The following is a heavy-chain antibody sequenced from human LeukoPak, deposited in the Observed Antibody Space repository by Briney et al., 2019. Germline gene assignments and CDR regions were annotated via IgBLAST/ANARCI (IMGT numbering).Heavy chain of an antibody. CDR1: GGSISSYY. Sequence: SETLSLTCTVSGGSISSYYWSWIRQPPGKGLEWIGYIYYSGSTNYNPSLKSRVTISVDRSKNQFSLKLSSVTAADTAVYYCARDWGSVGATQYGSDIWGQGTMVTVSS. J-gene: IGHJ3*02. CDR2: IYYSGST. CDR3: ARDWGSVGATQYGSDI. V-gene: IGHV4-59*12. D-gene: IGHD1-26*01.